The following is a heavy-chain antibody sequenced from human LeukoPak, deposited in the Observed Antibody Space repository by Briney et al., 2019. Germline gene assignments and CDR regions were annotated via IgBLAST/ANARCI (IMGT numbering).Heavy chain of an antibody. D-gene: IGHD2-2*01. V-gene: IGHV3-23*01. CDR3: AKDSYHCSSSSCPTYFYYMDV. CDR2: ISGSGGST. J-gene: IGHJ6*03. Sequence: GGSLRLSRAASGFTFSSYAMSWVRQAPGKGLEWVSAISGSGGSTYYADSVKGRFTISRDNSKNTPYLQMNSLRAEDTAVYYCAKDSYHCSSSSCPTYFYYMDVWGKGATVTVSS. CDR1: GFTFSSYA.